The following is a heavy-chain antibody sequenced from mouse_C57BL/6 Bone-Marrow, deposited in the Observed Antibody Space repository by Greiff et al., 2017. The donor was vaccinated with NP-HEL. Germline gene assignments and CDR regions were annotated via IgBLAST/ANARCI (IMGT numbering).Heavy chain of an antibody. CDR3: ASSYDYDVAWFAY. CDR2: ISSGGSYT. J-gene: IGHJ3*01. CDR1: GFTFSSYG. D-gene: IGHD2-4*01. V-gene: IGHV5-6*01. Sequence: DVHLVESGGDLVKPGGSLKLSCAASGFTFSSYGMSWVRQTPDKRLEWVATISSGGSYTYYPDSVKGRFTISRDSAKNTLYLQMSSLKSEDTAMYYCASSYDYDVAWFAYWGQGTLVTVSA.